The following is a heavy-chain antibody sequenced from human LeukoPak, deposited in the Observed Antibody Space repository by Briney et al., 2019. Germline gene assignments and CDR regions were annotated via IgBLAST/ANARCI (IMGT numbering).Heavy chain of an antibody. CDR3: ATSGYCSGGSCPFDYYYYGMDV. CDR2: ISGYTGNT. CDR1: GYTFTSYG. J-gene: IGHJ6*02. V-gene: IGHV1-18*01. Sequence: GASVKVSCKASGYTFTSYGISWVRQAPGQGLEWVGWISGYTGNTNYAQKLQGRVTMTTDTSTSTAYMELRSLRSEDTAVYYCATSGYCSGGSCPFDYYYYGMDVWGQGTTVTVSS. D-gene: IGHD2-15*01.